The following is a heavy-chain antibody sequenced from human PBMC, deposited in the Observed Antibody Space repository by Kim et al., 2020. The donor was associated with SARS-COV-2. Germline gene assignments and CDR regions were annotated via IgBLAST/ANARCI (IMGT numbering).Heavy chain of an antibody. J-gene: IGHJ6*02. Sequence: NPSLKSRVTISVDTSKNQFSLKLSSVTAADTAVYYCARDTSGSYYYGMDVWGQGTTVTVSS. D-gene: IGHD3-3*01. V-gene: IGHV4-31*02. CDR3: ARDTSGSYYYGMDV.